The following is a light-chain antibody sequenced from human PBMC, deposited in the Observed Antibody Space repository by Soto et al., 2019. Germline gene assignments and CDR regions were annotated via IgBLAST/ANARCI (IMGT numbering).Light chain of an antibody. CDR2: AAS. CDR1: QSIASY. Sequence: DIQMTQSPYSLSAFVGYRVTMTCGASQSIASYLNWYQQKPGKAPKFLIYAASSLQSGVPSRFSGSGSGTDFTLTISRLEPEDFAVYYCQQYGSSPPITFGQGTRLEI. V-gene: IGKV1-39*01. J-gene: IGKJ5*01. CDR3: QQYGSSPPIT.